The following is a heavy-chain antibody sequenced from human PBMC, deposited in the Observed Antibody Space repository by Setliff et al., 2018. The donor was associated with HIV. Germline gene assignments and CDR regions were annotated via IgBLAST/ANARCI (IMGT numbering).Heavy chain of an antibody. CDR3: ARDGMYSNGWTDH. J-gene: IGHJ5*02. Sequence: ASVKVSCKSSGYTFTDYFMHWVRQAPGQGLEWMGWISPDNANTRISQKFRGSVTMTRDRSINTVYMELTRLRSDDTAVYYCARDGMYSNGWTDHWGQGTLVTVSS. V-gene: IGHV1-2*02. CDR1: GYTFTDYF. CDR2: ISPDNANT. D-gene: IGHD6-19*01.